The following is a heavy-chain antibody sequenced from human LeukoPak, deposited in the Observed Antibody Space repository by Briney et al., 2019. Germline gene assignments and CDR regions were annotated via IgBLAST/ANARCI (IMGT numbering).Heavy chain of an antibody. Sequence: GGPLRLSCAVSGFTFSSYAMSWVRQAPGKGLEWVSAIDSSGSYTWYDDSVKGRFTISRGNSKNTLCLQMNSLRAEDTAVYYCAKGSAGGRPYYFDYWGQGTLVPVSS. CDR2: IDSSGSYT. V-gene: IGHV3-23*05. CDR1: GFTFSSYA. J-gene: IGHJ4*02. CDR3: AKGSAGGRPYYFDY. D-gene: IGHD6-13*01.